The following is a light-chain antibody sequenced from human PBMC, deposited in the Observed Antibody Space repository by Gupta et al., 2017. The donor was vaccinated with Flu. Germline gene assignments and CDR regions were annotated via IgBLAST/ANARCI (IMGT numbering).Light chain of an antibody. CDR2: GAS. CDR3: QQESQCPIT. V-gene: IGKV3D-15*01. Sequence: ELVMTQSPATLPVSPGERATLSCRPSQSVTSHYLAWYQQKPGQAPRLLIYGASTRATGIPDRFSGSGSGTEFTLTISSLQSEDFAVYYCQQESQCPITFGQGTQLEIK. CDR1: QSVTSH. J-gene: IGKJ5*01.